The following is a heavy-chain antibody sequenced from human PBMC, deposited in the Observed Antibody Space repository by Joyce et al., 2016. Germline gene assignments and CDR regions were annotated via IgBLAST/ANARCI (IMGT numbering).Heavy chain of an antibody. V-gene: IGHV3-30*18. CDR3: AKDLFIQQQHSYYFDY. CDR2: ISYDGNNK. D-gene: IGHD6-13*01. J-gene: IGHJ4*02. Sequence: QVQLVESGGGVVQPGKSPRLSCAASGFTFSSYGMHWGRQAPGKGLEWVTVISYDGNNKYYVNSVKGRFTDSRDNSKNTLYLQMNSLRPEDTAVYYCAKDLFIQQQHSYYFDYWGQGTLVTVSS. CDR1: GFTFSSYG.